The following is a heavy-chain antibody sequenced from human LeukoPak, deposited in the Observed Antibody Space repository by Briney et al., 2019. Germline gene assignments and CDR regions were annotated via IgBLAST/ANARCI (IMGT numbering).Heavy chain of an antibody. D-gene: IGHD3-10*01. CDR1: GFTFSSYG. Sequence: GFLRLSCAASGFTFSSYGMHWVRQAPGKGLEWVAFIRYDGSNKYYADSVKGRFTISRDNSKNTLYLQMNSLRAEDTAVYYCAKEGAITMVRGVIYYMDVWGKGTTVTVSS. CDR2: IRYDGSNK. CDR3: AKEGAITMVRGVIYYMDV. V-gene: IGHV3-30*02. J-gene: IGHJ6*03.